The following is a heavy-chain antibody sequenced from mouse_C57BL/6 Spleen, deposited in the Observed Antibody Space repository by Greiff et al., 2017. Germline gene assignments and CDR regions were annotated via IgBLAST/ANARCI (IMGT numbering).Heavy chain of an antibody. CDR2: INPNYGTT. D-gene: IGHD1-1*01. CDR1: GYSFTDYN. CDR3: ARATVVAGDYAMDY. V-gene: IGHV1-39*01. J-gene: IGHJ4*01. Sequence: VQLQQSGPELVKPGASVKISCKASGYSFTDYNMNWVKQSNGKSLEWIGVINPNYGTTSYNQKFKGKATLTVDQSSSTAYMPLNSLTSEDSAVYYCARATVVAGDYAMDYWGQGTSVTVSS.